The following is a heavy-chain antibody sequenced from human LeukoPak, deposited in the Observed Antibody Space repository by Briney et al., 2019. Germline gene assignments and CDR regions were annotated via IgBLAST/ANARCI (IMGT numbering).Heavy chain of an antibody. J-gene: IGHJ4*02. CDR2: IKQDGSEK. Sequence: SGGSLRLSCAASGFTFSSYWMSWVRQAPGKGLEWVANIKQDGSEKYYVDSVKGRFTISRDNAKNSLYLQMNSLRAEDMALYYCAKAGVRDSSGWYYFDYWGQGTLVTVSS. CDR3: AKAGVRDSSGWYYFDY. D-gene: IGHD6-19*01. V-gene: IGHV3-7*03. CDR1: GFTFSSYW.